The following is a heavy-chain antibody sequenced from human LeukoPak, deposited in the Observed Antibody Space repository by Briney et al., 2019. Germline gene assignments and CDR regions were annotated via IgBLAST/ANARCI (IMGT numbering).Heavy chain of an antibody. V-gene: IGHV4-38-2*02. J-gene: IGHJ4*02. CDR3: ARVSHYYDSSSYPDY. Sequence: PSETLSLTCTVSGYSISSGYYWGWIRQPPGKGLEWIGSIYHSGSTYYNPSLKSRVTISVDTSKNQFSLKLSSVTAADTAVYYCARVSHYYDSSSYPDYWGQGTLVTVSS. CDR1: GYSISSGYY. D-gene: IGHD3-22*01. CDR2: IYHSGST.